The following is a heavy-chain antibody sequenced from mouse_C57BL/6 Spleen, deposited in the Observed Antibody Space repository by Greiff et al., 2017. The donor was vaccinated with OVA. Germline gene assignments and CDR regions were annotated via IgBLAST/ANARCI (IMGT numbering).Heavy chain of an antibody. D-gene: IGHD1-1*01. V-gene: IGHV14-3*01. CDR2: IDPANGNT. J-gene: IGHJ2*01. CDR1: GFNIKNTY. Sequence: EVKLVESVAELVRPGASVKLSCTASGFNIKNTYMHWVKQRPEQGLEWIGRIDPANGNTKYAPKFPGKATITADTSSNTAYLQLSSLTSEDTAIYYCASPDYGSTLFDYWGQGTTLTVSS. CDR3: ASPDYGSTLFDY.